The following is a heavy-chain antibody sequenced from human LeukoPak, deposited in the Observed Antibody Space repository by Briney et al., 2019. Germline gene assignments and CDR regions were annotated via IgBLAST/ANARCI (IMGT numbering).Heavy chain of an antibody. J-gene: IGHJ5*02. D-gene: IGHD3-3*01. Sequence: ASVKVSCKASGYTFTSYYMHWVRQAPGQGLEWMRIINPSGGSTSYAQKFQGRVTMTRDSSTSTVYMELSSLRSEDTAVYYCARGEASNDFWSGPYNWFDPWGQGTLVTVSS. CDR2: INPSGGST. V-gene: IGHV1-46*01. CDR3: ARGEASNDFWSGPYNWFDP. CDR1: GYTFTSYY.